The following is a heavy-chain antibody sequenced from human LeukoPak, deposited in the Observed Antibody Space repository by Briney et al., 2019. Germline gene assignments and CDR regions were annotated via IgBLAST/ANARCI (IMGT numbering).Heavy chain of an antibody. CDR3: AKGVGSSGGDDVLDI. J-gene: IGHJ3*02. CDR1: EFSFSSYG. Sequence: GGSLRLSCAASEFSFSSYGMHWVRQAPGKGLEWVAFIRDDGSKKYYVDSVQGRFTISRDNSKDTVYLQMNSLRADDTAFYHCAKGVGSSGGDDVLDIWGQGTMVIVSA. CDR2: IRDDGSKK. D-gene: IGHD6-6*01. V-gene: IGHV3-30*02.